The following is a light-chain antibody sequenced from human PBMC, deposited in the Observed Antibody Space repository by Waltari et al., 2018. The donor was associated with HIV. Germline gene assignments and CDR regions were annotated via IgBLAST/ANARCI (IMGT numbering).Light chain of an antibody. V-gene: IGKV1-5*03. Sequence: DIRMTQSPSTLSASVGDRVTLTCRASQNLNSWLALYQQRPGKAPRLLIHKASNLEFGVPSRFSGGGSGTEFNLTIDSLQPEDFATYYCQQYNIDFYTFGQGTKV. J-gene: IGKJ3*01. CDR1: QNLNSW. CDR3: QQYNIDFYT. CDR2: KAS.